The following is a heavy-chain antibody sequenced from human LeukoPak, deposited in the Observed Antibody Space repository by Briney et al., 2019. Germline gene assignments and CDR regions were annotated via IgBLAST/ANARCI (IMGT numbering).Heavy chain of an antibody. V-gene: IGHV4-31*03. J-gene: IGHJ4*02. CDR1: GGSISSGVYY. CDR3: ARGRIAAAPLDY. CDR2: IYYSGST. D-gene: IGHD6-13*01. Sequence: SQTLSLTCTVSGGSISSGVYYWSWIRQHPGKGLEWIGYIYYSGSTYYNPSLKSRVTISVDTSKNQFSLKLSSVTAADTAVYYCARGRIAAAPLDYWGQGTLVTVSS.